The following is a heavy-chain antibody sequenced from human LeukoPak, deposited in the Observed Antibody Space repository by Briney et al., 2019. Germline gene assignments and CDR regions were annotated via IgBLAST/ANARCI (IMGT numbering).Heavy chain of an antibody. CDR3: ARYPSTTVVTPDAFDI. V-gene: IGHV1-46*01. J-gene: IGHJ3*02. CDR2: INPSGGST. D-gene: IGHD4-23*01. CDR1: GYTFTSYY. Sequence: ASVKVSCKASGYTFTSYYMHWVRQAPGQGLEWVGIINPSGGSTSYAQKFQGRVTMTRDTSTSTVYMELSSLRSEDTAVYYCARYPSTTVVTPDAFDIWGQGTMVTVSS.